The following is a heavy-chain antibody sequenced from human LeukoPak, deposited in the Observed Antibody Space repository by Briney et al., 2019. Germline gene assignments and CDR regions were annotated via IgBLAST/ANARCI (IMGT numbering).Heavy chain of an antibody. V-gene: IGHV3-23*01. Sequence: GSLRLSCAASGFTFSSYAMSWVRQAPGKGLEWVSAISGSGGSTYYADSVKGRFTISRDNSKNTLYLQMNSLRAEDTAVYYCAKGIVGATRRSAFDYWGQGTLVTVSS. CDR3: AKGIVGATRRSAFDY. D-gene: IGHD1-26*01. J-gene: IGHJ4*02. CDR2: ISGSGGST. CDR1: GFTFSSYA.